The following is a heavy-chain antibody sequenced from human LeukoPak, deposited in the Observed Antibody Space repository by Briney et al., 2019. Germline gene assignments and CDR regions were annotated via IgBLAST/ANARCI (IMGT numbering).Heavy chain of an antibody. CDR1: GGSISSYY. J-gene: IGHJ4*02. CDR3: ARDRYDYTIPTDY. CDR2: INYSGST. V-gene: IGHV4-59*12. D-gene: IGHD4-11*01. Sequence: SETLSLTCTVSGGSISSYYWSWIRQPPGKGLEWIGYINYSGSTNYNPSLKSRVTISVDTSKNQFSLKLSSVTAADTAVYYCARDRYDYTIPTDYWGQGTLVTVSS.